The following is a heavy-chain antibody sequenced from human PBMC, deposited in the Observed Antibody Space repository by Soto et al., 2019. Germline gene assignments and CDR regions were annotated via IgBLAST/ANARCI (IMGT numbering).Heavy chain of an antibody. J-gene: IGHJ6*02. D-gene: IGHD6-13*01. CDR1: GFTVSSFG. CDR3: VKDMGQAAVGIRYPYGLDV. V-gene: IGHV3-64D*06. Sequence: RRLSCSGSGFTVSSFGMHWVRQAPGKGLEHVSTLSSNGIGTYYADSVKGRFTFSRDTSKNTLYLQMSSLRTEDTAVYYCVKDMGQAAVGIRYPYGLDVWGRGTTVTVSS. CDR2: LSSNGIGT.